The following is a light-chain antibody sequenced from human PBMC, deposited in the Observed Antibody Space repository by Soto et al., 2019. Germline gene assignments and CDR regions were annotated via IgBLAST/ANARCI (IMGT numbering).Light chain of an antibody. CDR2: GAS. CDR3: QQYGSSPT. CDR1: QSVSTY. V-gene: IGKV3-20*01. J-gene: IGKJ1*01. Sequence: SVLQQSPCTLSLPPGDRAPLSCRASQSVSTYLAWYQQQPGQAPRLLLYGASSRATGIPDRFSGSGSGTDFTLTISRLEPEDFAVYYCQQYGSSPTFGQGTKVDI.